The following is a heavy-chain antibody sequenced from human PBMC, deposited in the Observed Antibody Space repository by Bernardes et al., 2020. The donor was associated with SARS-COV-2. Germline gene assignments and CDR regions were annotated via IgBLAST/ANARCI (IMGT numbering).Heavy chain of an antibody. CDR2: IRSKANNYAT. J-gene: IGHJ4*02. V-gene: IGHV3-73*01. CDR3: TRLSDILTGANNGGDY. CDR1: GFPFSGSA. Sequence: GGSLRLSCAASGFPFSGSAMHWVRQASGKGLEWVGRIRSKANNYATAYGASVKGRFTISRDDSKNTAYLQMNSLKTEDTAVYYCTRLSDILTGANNGGDYWGQGTLVTVSS. D-gene: IGHD3-9*01.